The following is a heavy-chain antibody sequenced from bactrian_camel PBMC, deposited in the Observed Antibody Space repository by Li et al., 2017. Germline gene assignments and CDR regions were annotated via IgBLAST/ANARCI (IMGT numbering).Heavy chain of an antibody. CDR2: IYIGNGTT. J-gene: IGHJ4*01. CDR1: ERIYDGNC. Sequence: VQLVESGGGSVQAGGSLILSCEASERIYDGNCMGWFRQAPGKEREGVASIYIGNGTTTYADSVKGRFTISRDNAKSTVYLQMDRLKSEDTALYYCATRVSSDCTFSTPDGCYSHRGQGTQVTVS. V-gene: IGHV3S54*01. D-gene: IGHD2*01.